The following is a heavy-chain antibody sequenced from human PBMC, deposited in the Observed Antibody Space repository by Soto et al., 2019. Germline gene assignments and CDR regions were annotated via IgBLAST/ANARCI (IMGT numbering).Heavy chain of an antibody. Sequence: GESLKISCKGSGYRFSSYWIAWVRQMSGKGLEWMGIICPGDSDTRYSPSFRGQVTRSVDKSNSTAYLHWSSLKASDTAMYYCARQGSNGAYYYYGMDVWGKRHTITVSS. CDR1: GYRFSSYW. CDR2: ICPGDSDT. D-gene: IGHD2-8*01. V-gene: IGHV5-51*01. J-gene: IGHJ6*04. CDR3: ARQGSNGAYYYYGMDV.